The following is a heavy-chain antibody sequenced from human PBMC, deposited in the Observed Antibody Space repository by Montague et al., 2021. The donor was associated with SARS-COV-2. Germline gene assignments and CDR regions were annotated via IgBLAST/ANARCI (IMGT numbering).Heavy chain of an antibody. CDR3: ARRAQSLLSWFFDL. V-gene: IGHV4-39*01. CDR2: INYSGKT. Sequence: SETLSLTCTVSGGSISSGTYYWGWVRQPPGKGLEWIGTINYSGKTYYNPSLKSRVTISVDTSKNQFSLKVTSVTAADTAVYYCARRAQSLLSWFFDLWGRGALVTVSS. D-gene: IGHD6-19*01. J-gene: IGHJ2*01. CDR1: GGSISSGTYY.